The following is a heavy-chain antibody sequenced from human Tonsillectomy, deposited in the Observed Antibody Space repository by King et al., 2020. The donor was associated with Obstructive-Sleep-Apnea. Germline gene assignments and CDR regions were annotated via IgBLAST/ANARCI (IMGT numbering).Heavy chain of an antibody. CDR3: TIDMFY. Sequence: VQLVESGGGLVQPGRSLRLSCATSGITFNTSAMHWVRQAPGKGLEWVSGLSWSRCNVGYADSVKGRFIISKDGPKNSLFLQMNGLRTEDTALYFCTIDMFYWGQGTLVTVSS. CDR1: GITFNTSA. J-gene: IGHJ4*02. V-gene: IGHV3-9*01. CDR2: LSWSRCNV. D-gene: IGHD3-10*02.